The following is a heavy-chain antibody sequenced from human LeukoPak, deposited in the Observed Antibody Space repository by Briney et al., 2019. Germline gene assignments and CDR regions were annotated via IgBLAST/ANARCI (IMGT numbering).Heavy chain of an antibody. V-gene: IGHV3-21*01. CDR2: INSDALWI. CDR1: GFTFRTYS. CDR3: ARDAGAGTQRDGWFDP. D-gene: IGHD4/OR15-4a*01. J-gene: IGHJ5*02. Sequence: GGSLRLSCAASGFTFRTYSMNWIRQAPGKGLEWVSSINSDALWIYYADSVRGRFTVSRDDAKNSLYLQMNSLGADDTAVYYCARDAGAGTQRDGWFDPWGQGTLVTVSS.